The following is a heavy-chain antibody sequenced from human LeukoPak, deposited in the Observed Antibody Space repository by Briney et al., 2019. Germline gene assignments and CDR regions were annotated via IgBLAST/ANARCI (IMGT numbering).Heavy chain of an antibody. CDR1: GFTFSSYW. CDR3: AKARFLEWFQFDY. V-gene: IGHV3-7*03. J-gene: IGHJ4*02. D-gene: IGHD3-3*01. Sequence: GGSLRLSCAASGFTFSSYWMSWVRQAPGKGLEWVANIKQDGSEKYYVDSVKGRFTISRDNAKNSLYLQMNSLRAEDTAVYYCAKARFLEWFQFDYWGQGTLVTVSS. CDR2: IKQDGSEK.